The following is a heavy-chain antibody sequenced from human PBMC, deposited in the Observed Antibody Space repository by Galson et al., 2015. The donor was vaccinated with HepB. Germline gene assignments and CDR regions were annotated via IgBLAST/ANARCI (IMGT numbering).Heavy chain of an antibody. J-gene: IGHJ3*02. CDR1: GFTLSSYG. D-gene: IGHD3-3*01. CDR2: ISYDGSNK. CDR3: AKIFSTSRAYDGDASDI. V-gene: IGHV3-30*18. Sequence: SLRLSCAASGFTLSSYGMHWVRQAPGKGLEWVAVISYDGSNKYYADSVKGRFTISRDNSKNTLYLQMNSLRAEDTAVYYCAKIFSTSRAYDGDASDIWGQGTMVTVSS.